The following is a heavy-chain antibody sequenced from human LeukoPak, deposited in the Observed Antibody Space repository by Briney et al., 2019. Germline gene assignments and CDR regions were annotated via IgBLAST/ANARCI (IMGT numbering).Heavy chain of an antibody. D-gene: IGHD2-8*01. CDR2: INHGGST. J-gene: IGHJ6*03. CDR3: ARTIGYCTNGICSIHFYYYMDV. Sequence: SETLSLTCAVYGGSFSGYYWSWIRQPPGKGLEWIGEINHGGSTNYNPSLKSRVTISVDTSKNQFSLKLSSVTAADTAVYYCARTIGYCTNGICSIHFYYYMDVWGKGTTVTVSS. V-gene: IGHV4-34*01. CDR1: GGSFSGYY.